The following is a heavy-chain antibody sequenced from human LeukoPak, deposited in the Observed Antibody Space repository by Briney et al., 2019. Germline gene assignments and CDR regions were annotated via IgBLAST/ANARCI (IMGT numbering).Heavy chain of an antibody. V-gene: IGHV4-59*01. CDR1: GGSFSGYY. Sequence: SETLSLTCAVYGGSFSGYYWSWIRQPPGKGLEWIGYIYYSGSTNYNPSLKSRVTISVDTSKNQFSLKLSSVTAADTAVYYCAGTQIAVAGTLDYWGQGTLVTVSS. J-gene: IGHJ4*02. CDR3: AGTQIAVAGTLDY. D-gene: IGHD6-19*01. CDR2: IYYSGST.